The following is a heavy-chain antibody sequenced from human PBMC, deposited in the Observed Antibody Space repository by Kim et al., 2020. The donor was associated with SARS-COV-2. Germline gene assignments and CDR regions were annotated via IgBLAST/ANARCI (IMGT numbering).Heavy chain of an antibody. CDR3: ARDRFPSTVTKEKALLV. CDR2: ISAYNGNT. Sequence: ASVKVSCKASGYTFTSYGISWVRQAPGQGLEWMGWISAYNGNTNYAQKLQGRVTMTTDTSTSTAYMELRSLRSDDTAVYYCARDRFPSTVTKEKALLVWGQGTLVTVSS. CDR1: GYTFTSYG. V-gene: IGHV1-18*01. D-gene: IGHD4-17*01. J-gene: IGHJ4*02.